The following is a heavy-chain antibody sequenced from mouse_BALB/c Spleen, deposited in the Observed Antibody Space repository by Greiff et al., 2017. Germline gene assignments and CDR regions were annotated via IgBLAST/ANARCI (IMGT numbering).Heavy chain of an antibody. V-gene: IGHV2-6-7*01. CDR3: ARVGHYYGSRGWYFDV. CDR2: IWGDGST. J-gene: IGHJ1*01. Sequence: QVQLQQSGPGLVAPSQSLSITCTVSGFSLTGYGVNWVRQPPGKGLEWLGMIWGDGSTDYNSALKSRLSISKDNSKSQVFLKMNSLQTDDTARYYCARVGHYYGSRGWYFDVWGAGTTVTVSS. D-gene: IGHD1-1*01. CDR1: GFSLTGYG.